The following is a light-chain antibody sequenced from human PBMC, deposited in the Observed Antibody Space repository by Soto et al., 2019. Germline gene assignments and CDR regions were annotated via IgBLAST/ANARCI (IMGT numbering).Light chain of an antibody. CDR3: QSYDNTLSASGV. Sequence: QAVVTQPPSVSGAPGQRVTISCAGSISNIGAGYAVHWYQQLQGAAPKLLIYGNTNRPSGVPDRFSGSRSGTSASLAITGLQAEDEGDYYCQSYDNTLSASGVFGGGTKVTVL. CDR2: GNT. V-gene: IGLV1-40*01. CDR1: ISNIGAGYA. J-gene: IGLJ2*01.